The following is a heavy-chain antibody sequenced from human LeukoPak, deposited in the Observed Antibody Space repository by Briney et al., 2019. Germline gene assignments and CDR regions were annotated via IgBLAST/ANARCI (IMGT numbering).Heavy chain of an antibody. D-gene: IGHD6-13*01. V-gene: IGHV3-64D*06. Sequence: PGGSLRLSCSASGFTFNNYAMYWVRQAPGKGLEYVSAITSNGGSAYYADFVKGRFTISRDNSRNTLYLQMSSLRAEDTAVYYCVGFRATAGLYWGQGTLVTVSS. J-gene: IGHJ4*02. CDR2: ITSNGGSA. CDR1: GFTFNNYA. CDR3: VGFRATAGLY.